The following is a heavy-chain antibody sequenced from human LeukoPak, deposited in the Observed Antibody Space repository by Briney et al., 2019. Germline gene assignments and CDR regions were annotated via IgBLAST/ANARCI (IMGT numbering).Heavy chain of an antibody. Sequence: PGGSLRLSCEASGFTFSTYSMNWVRQAPGKGLEWVSYISSSSSTIYYADSVKGRFTISRDNAKNSLYLQMNSLRAEDTAVYYCARLTTVNWFDPWGQGTLVTVSS. CDR2: ISSSSSTI. CDR3: ARLTTVNWFDP. V-gene: IGHV3-48*01. J-gene: IGHJ5*02. D-gene: IGHD4-11*01. CDR1: GFTFSTYS.